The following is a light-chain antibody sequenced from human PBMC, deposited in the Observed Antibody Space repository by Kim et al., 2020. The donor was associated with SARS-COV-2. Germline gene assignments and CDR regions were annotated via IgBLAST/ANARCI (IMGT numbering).Light chain of an antibody. J-gene: IGKJ1*01. V-gene: IGKV3-20*01. Sequence: EIVLTQSPGSLSLSPGDRATLSCRASQSVSDSYLAWYQQKPGQAPRLLIYGASSRATGIPDRFSGSGSGTDFTLTISRLEPEDFAVFYCQQYGTSPGTFGQGNKVDIK. CDR3: QQYGTSPGT. CDR1: QSVSDSY. CDR2: GAS.